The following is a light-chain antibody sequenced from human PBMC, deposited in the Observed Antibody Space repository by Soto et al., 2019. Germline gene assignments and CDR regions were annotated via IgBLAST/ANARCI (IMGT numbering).Light chain of an antibody. CDR1: QSVNSN. V-gene: IGKV3D-15*01. CDR2: GVS. Sequence: EIVMTQSPATLSVSPGERATLSCRASQSVNSNLAWYQQKPGQAPRLLLYGVSTRATGIPARFSGSGSGTEFTLTISSLQSEDFAVYYWQQYNNWPRTFGPGTKVDFK. CDR3: QQYNNWPRT. J-gene: IGKJ3*01.